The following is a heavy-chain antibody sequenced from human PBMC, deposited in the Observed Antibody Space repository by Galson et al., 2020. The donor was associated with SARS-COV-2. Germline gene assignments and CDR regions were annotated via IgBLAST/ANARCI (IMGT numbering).Heavy chain of an antibody. Sequence: GESLKISCKASGYTFTGYYMHWVRQAPGQGLEWMGWINPNSGGTNYAQKFQGRVTMTRDTSISTAYMELSRLRSDDTAVYYCARLAAAGLYYYYGMDVWGQGTTVTVSS. CDR1: GYTFTGYY. V-gene: IGHV1-2*02. CDR2: INPNSGGT. D-gene: IGHD6-13*01. CDR3: ARLAAAGLYYYYGMDV. J-gene: IGHJ6*02.